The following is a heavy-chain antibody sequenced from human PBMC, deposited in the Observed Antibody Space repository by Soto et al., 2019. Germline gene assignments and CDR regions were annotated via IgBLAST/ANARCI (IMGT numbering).Heavy chain of an antibody. Sequence: EVQLVESGGGLVQPGGSLRLSCAASGFTFSSYWMSWVRQAPGKGLEWVANIKQDGSEKCYVDSVKGRFTISRHNAKNTLYLQMNSLRAEDTAVYYCARVEGRFGENWFGPWGQGTLVTVSS. CDR1: GFTFSSYW. V-gene: IGHV3-7*01. D-gene: IGHD3-10*01. J-gene: IGHJ5*02. CDR2: IKQDGSEK. CDR3: ARVEGRFGENWFGP.